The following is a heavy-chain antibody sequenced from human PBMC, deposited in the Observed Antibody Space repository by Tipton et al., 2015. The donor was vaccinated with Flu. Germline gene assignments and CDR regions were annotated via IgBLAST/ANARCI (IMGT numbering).Heavy chain of an antibody. CDR1: GGSISTGGYS. CDR3: ARLHPVTTFAFDI. D-gene: IGHD4-17*01. J-gene: IGHJ3*02. V-gene: IGHV4-30-2*01. Sequence: TLSLTCAVSGGSISTGGYSWSWIRQPPGKGLEWIGYIYPSGHAYYNPSLKSRVTMSVDTSKNQFSLKLSSLTAADTAVYYCARLHPVTTFAFDIWGRGTMVTVSS. CDR2: IYPSGHA.